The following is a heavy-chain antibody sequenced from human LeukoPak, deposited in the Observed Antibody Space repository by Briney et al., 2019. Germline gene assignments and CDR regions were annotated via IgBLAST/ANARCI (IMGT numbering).Heavy chain of an antibody. CDR3: ARDFGGYDQFDC. CDR1: GFTFSSYS. CDR2: ISSSNDAI. J-gene: IGHJ4*02. D-gene: IGHD5-12*01. V-gene: IGHV3-48*04. Sequence: GGSLRLSCAASGFTFSSYSMNWVRQAPGKGLEWVSYISSSNDAIYYADSVQGRFTISRDNAKNSLYLQMNSLRAEDTAIYYCARDFGGYDQFDCWGQGTLVTVSS.